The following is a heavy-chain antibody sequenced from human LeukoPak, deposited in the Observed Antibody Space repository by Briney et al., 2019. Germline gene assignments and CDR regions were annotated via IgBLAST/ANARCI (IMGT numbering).Heavy chain of an antibody. V-gene: IGHV3-23*01. Sequence: PGGSLRLSCAASGLTFTNYAMSWVRQAPGKGLEWVSAISGSGGSTFYADSVKGRFTISRDNSKNTLYLQMGSLRVEDTAVYYCARHFGRTYRNGIDVWGQGTMVTVSS. CDR3: ARHFGRTYRNGIDV. CDR2: ISGSGGST. D-gene: IGHD5-18*01. J-gene: IGHJ3*01. CDR1: GLTFTNYA.